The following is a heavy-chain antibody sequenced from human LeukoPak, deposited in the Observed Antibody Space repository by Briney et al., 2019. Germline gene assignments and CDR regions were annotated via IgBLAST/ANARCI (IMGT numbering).Heavy chain of an antibody. J-gene: IGHJ4*02. Sequence: PSETLSLTCAVYGGSFSGYYWSWIRQPPGKGLEWIGEINHSGSTNYNPSLKSRVTISVDTSKNQFSLKLSSVTAADTAVYYCARGGMAVAGTDYFDYWGQGTLVTVSS. V-gene: IGHV4-34*01. CDR3: ARGGMAVAGTDYFDY. CDR2: INHSGST. D-gene: IGHD6-19*01. CDR1: GGSFSGYY.